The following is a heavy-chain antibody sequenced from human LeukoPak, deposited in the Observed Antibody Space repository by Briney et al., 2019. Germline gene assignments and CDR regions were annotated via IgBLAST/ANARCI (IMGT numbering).Heavy chain of an antibody. CDR3: ARRMHTVTTHFGY. CDR1: GYSFTSFW. V-gene: IGHV5-51*01. J-gene: IGHJ4*02. CDR2: IYPGDSDT. Sequence: GESLKISCKGSGYSFTSFWIGWVRQMPGKGLEWMGIIYPGDSDTRYSPSFQGQVTISADKSISTAYLQWSSLKASDTAVYYCARRMHTVTTHFGYWGQGTLVTVSS. D-gene: IGHD4-11*01.